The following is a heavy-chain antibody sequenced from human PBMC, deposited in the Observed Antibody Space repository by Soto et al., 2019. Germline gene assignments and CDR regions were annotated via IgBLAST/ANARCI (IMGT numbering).Heavy chain of an antibody. CDR1: GFIFSDYA. J-gene: IGHJ5*02. CDR2: ISGSGGGT. D-gene: IGHD3-16*01. V-gene: IGHV3-23*01. Sequence: EVQLLESGGGLAQPGGSLRLSCAASGFIFSDYAMSWVRLAPGKGLEWVSAISGSGGGTYYADSVKGRFTISRDNPKNTFYLHMDSLRAEDTAVYYCAKRRQGSSSYECFDPWGQGILVTVSS. CDR3: AKRRQGSSSYECFDP.